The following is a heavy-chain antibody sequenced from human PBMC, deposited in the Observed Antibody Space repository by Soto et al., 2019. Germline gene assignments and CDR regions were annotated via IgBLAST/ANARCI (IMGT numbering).Heavy chain of an antibody. Sequence: QVQLVQSGAEVKKPGSSVKVSCNASGGIFSSYAFSWVRQAPGQGLECMGGIIPILRSADYAQRFQGRVTITADESTRTVYMELSRLRSEDTAVYYCSGDHLGRGWYGFMDSWGQGTPVIVSS. CDR2: IIPILRSA. CDR3: SGDHLGRGWYGFMDS. V-gene: IGHV1-69*01. D-gene: IGHD6-19*01. CDR1: GGIFSSYA. J-gene: IGHJ4*02.